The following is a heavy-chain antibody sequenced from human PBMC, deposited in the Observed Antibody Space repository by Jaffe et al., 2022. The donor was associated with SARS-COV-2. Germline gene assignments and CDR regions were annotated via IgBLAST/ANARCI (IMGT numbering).Heavy chain of an antibody. J-gene: IGHJ4*02. CDR3: ARTSYGDYKDEKDEPFDY. Sequence: EVQLVESGGGLVQPGGSLRLSCAASGFTFSSYWMSWVRQAPGKGLEWVANIKQDGSEKYYVDSVKGRFTISRDNAKNSLYLQMNSLRAEDTAVYYCARTSYGDYKDEKDEPFDYWGQGTLVTVSS. V-gene: IGHV3-7*01. CDR1: GFTFSSYW. D-gene: IGHD4-17*01. CDR2: IKQDGSEK.